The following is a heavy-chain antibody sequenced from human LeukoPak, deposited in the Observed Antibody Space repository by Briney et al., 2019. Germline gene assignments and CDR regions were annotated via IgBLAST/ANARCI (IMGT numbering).Heavy chain of an antibody. J-gene: IGHJ4*02. V-gene: IGHV3-21*01. Sequence: GGSLRLSCAASGFTFSSYSMNWVRQAPGKGLEWVSSISSSSSYIYYADSVKGRFTISRDNAKNSLYLQMNSLRAEDTAVYYCARDRQQRYPFDYWGQGTLVTVSS. CDR3: ARDRQQRYPFDY. CDR1: GFTFSSYS. D-gene: IGHD6-13*01. CDR2: ISSSSSYI.